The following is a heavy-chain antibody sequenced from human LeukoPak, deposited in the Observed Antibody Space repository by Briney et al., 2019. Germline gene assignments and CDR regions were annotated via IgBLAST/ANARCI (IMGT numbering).Heavy chain of an antibody. D-gene: IGHD3-22*01. CDR2: IYYSGST. Sequence: SETLSLTCTVTGGCISSSSYYWGWIRQSAGKGLEWIGSIYYSGSTYYNPSLKSRVTISVDTSKNQFSLKLSSVTAADTAVYYCARNTRRYGVVVITNWFDPWGQGTLVTVSS. CDR3: ARNTRRYGVVVITNWFDP. CDR1: GGCISSSSYY. J-gene: IGHJ5*02. V-gene: IGHV4-39*07.